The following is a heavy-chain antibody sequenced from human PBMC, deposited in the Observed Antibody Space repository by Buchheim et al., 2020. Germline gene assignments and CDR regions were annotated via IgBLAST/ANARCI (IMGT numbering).Heavy chain of an antibody. D-gene: IGHD1-26*01. Sequence: QLQLQESGPGLVKPSETLSLTCTVSGGSISSSSYYWGWIRQAPGKGLEWIGSIYYSGSTYYNPSLKSRVTISVDTSKNQFSLKLSSVTAADTAVYYCARTSYSGSYYQDYWGQGTL. CDR3: ARTSYSGSYYQDY. J-gene: IGHJ4*02. CDR2: IYYSGST. CDR1: GGSISSSSYY. V-gene: IGHV4-39*07.